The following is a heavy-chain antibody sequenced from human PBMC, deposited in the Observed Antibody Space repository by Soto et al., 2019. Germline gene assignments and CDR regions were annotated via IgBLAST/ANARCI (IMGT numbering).Heavy chain of an antibody. V-gene: IGHV3-48*02. J-gene: IGHJ4*02. CDR2: ISSSSSAI. CDR1: GFTFSTYS. CDR3: ARDLDY. Sequence: EVQLVESGGGLVQPGGSLRLSCVASGFTFSTYSMKWVRQAPGKGLEWVSYISSSSSAIYYADSVKGRFTISRDNVKNSLYLQMTSLRDEDTAVYYCARDLDYWGQGTLVTVSS.